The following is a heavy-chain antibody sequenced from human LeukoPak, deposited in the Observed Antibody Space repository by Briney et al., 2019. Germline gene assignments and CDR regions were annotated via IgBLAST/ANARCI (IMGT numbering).Heavy chain of an antibody. CDR3: AKLVVPAAIVSYYFDY. CDR1: GFTFSSYW. V-gene: IGHV3-7*03. D-gene: IGHD2-2*02. Sequence: GGSLRLSCAASGFTFSSYWMSWVRQAPGKGLEWVANIKQDGSEKYYVDSVKGRFTISRDNAKNSLYLQMNSLRAEDTAVYYCAKLVVPAAIVSYYFDYWGQGTLVTVSS. J-gene: IGHJ4*02. CDR2: IKQDGSEK.